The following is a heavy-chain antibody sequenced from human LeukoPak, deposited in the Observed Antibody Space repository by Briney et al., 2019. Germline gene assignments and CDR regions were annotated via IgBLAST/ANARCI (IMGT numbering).Heavy chain of an antibody. Sequence: SETLSLTCAVYGGSFSSYYWSWIRQPPGKGLEWIGEINYSGSAKYSPSLESRVTISVDTSKNQVSLNLRSVSAADTAVYYCARVWIAVAIDYWGQGTLVTGSS. V-gene: IGHV4-34*01. J-gene: IGHJ4*02. CDR1: GGSFSSYY. D-gene: IGHD6-19*01. CDR3: ARVWIAVAIDY. CDR2: INYSGSA.